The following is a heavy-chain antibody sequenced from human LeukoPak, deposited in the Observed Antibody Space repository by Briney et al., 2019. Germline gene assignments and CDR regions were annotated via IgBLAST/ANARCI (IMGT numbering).Heavy chain of an antibody. D-gene: IGHD2/OR15-2a*01. V-gene: IGHV4-39*07. CDR1: GGSISSSSNY. CDR3: ATTTFRLGF. CDR2: IYNGGST. J-gene: IGHJ4*02. Sequence: SETLSLTCSVPGGSISSSSNYWGWIRQPPGKGLEWIGCIYNGGSTYYNPCFKSRVTISVDTSNNQFSLRLSSVTAADTAVYYCATTTFRLGFWGQGTLVTVSS.